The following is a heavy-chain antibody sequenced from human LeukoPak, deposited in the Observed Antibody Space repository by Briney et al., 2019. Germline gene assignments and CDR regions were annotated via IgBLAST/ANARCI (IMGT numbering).Heavy chain of an antibody. J-gene: IGHJ4*02. V-gene: IGHV3-23*01. CDR2: ISNSDDST. D-gene: IGHD3-22*01. CDR1: GFPFSSYA. CDR3: ARDRPRYYYDRSGLDY. Sequence: GGSLRLSCAASGFPFSSYAMSWVRQAPGKGLEWVSTISNSDDSTYYADSVKGRFSISRDNAKNSLYLQMDSLRAEDTAVYYCARDRPRYYYDRSGLDYWGQGTLVTV.